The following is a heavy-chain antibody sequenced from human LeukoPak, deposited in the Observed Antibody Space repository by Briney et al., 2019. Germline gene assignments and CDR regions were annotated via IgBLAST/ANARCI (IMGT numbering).Heavy chain of an antibody. CDR1: GFTFSSYG. CDR3: ARWVEVPAAGYNYYYYGMDV. CDR2: IWYDGSNK. Sequence: PGGSLRLSCAASGFTFSSYGMHWARQAPGKGLEWVAVIWYDGSNKYYADSVKGRFTISRDNSKNTLYLQMNSLRAEDTAVYYCARWVEVPAAGYNYYYYGMDVWGQGTTVTVSS. J-gene: IGHJ6*02. V-gene: IGHV3-33*01. D-gene: IGHD2-2*01.